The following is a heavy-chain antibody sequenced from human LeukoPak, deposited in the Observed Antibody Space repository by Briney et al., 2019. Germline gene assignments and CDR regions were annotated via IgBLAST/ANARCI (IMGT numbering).Heavy chain of an antibody. V-gene: IGHV4-59*01. Sequence: PSETLSLTCTVSGGSIYSYYWTWIRQPPGKGLEWIGYIHSSGSIHYNPSVRSRVTMSVDKSKNQCSLRLSSVTAADTAIYFCARSTQDSSTSFDYWGQGTLVTVSS. J-gene: IGHJ4*02. CDR3: ARSTQDSSTSFDY. CDR2: IHSSGSI. D-gene: IGHD6-6*01. CDR1: GGSIYSYY.